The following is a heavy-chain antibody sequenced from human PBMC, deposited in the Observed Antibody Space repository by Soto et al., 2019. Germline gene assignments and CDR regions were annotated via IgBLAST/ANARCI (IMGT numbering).Heavy chain of an antibody. CDR2: IYYSGST. J-gene: IGHJ4*02. D-gene: IGHD2-15*01. CDR3: ARAVVVAARSTHTGGYYFDY. V-gene: IGHV4-4*02. Sequence: SETLSLTCTVSGDTISSTRWWSWVRLSPGKGLEWIGSIYYSGSTYYNPSLKSRVTISVDRSKNQFSLKLSSVTAADTAVYYYARAVVVAARSTHTGGYYFDYWGQGTLVTVSS. CDR1: GDTISSTRW.